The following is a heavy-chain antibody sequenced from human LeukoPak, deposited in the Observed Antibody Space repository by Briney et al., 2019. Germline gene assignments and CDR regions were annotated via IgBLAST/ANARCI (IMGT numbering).Heavy chain of an antibody. CDR1: AFAFSSYG. Sequence: GGSLRLSCAASAFAFSSYGVNWVRQAPGKGLEWVSYISSSGRSIYYADSVKGRFTISRDNAKNSLYLQMNSLRAEDTAVYYCARGSREPRGYLDSWGQGTLVTVSS. D-gene: IGHD1-26*01. V-gene: IGHV3-48*03. CDR3: ARGSREPRGYLDS. J-gene: IGHJ4*02. CDR2: ISSSGRSI.